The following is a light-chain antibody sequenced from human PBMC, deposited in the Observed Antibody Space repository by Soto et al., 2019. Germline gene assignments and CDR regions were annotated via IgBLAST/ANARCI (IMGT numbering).Light chain of an antibody. V-gene: IGKV3-20*01. CDR2: AAS. Sequence: EIVLTQSPGTLSLSPGERATLSCRASQSVYNSYLAWYQQKPGQTPRLLINAASNRATGVPDRFSGSGSGTDFTLTISRLEPEDFAVYFCQRYGSSPPFTFGQGTKVEI. J-gene: IGKJ2*01. CDR1: QSVYNSY. CDR3: QRYGSSPPFT.